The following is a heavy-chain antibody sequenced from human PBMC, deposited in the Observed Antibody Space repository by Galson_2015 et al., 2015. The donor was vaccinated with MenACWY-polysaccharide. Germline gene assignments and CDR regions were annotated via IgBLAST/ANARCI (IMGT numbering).Heavy chain of an antibody. CDR1: GFTFTNYN. D-gene: IGHD2-2*03. CDR3: ASGSTSGGSANSLDY. Sequence: SLRLSCAASGFTFTNYNMQWVRQAPGKGLEWVASISHDGNNKYYADSVKGRFTNSRDNSKNTLFLQMDSLRAEDTAVYYCASGSTSGGSANSLDYWGRGTQVTVSS. CDR2: ISHDGNNK. J-gene: IGHJ4*02. V-gene: IGHV3-30*03.